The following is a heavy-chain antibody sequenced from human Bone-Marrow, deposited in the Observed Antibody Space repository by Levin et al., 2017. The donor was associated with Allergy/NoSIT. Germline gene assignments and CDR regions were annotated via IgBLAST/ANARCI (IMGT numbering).Heavy chain of an antibody. J-gene: IGHJ4*02. V-gene: IGHV3-23*01. CDR3: ARDLRWYYSDSAGYYWDS. CDR1: GFTFSSYA. CDR2: IRGGGETT. Sequence: RSGGSLRLSCAASGFTFSSYAMSWVRQSPGKGMEWVSAIRGGGETTFYADSVRGRFTISRDNSKNTLFLQMNSLRAEDTAVYFCARDLRWYYSDSAGYYWDSWGQGTQVTVSS. D-gene: IGHD3-22*01.